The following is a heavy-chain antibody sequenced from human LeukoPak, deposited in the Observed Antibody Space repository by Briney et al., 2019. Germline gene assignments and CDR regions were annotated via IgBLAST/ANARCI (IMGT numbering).Heavy chain of an antibody. V-gene: IGHV1-2*02. Sequence: ASVTVSCKASGYTFTGYYMHWVRQAPGQGLEWMGWSNPNSGGTNYAQKFQGRVTMTRDTSISTAYMELSRLRSDDTAVYYCARGGRDGYDYRADYWGQGILVTVSS. CDR3: ARGGRDGYDYRADY. D-gene: IGHD5-12*01. CDR1: GYTFTGYY. J-gene: IGHJ4*02. CDR2: SNPNSGGT.